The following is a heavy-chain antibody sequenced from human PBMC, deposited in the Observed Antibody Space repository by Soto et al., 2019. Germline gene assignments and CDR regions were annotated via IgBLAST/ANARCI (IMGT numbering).Heavy chain of an antibody. D-gene: IGHD6-19*01. Sequence: EVQLVQSGAEVKKPGESLRISCKGSGYSFTSYWISWVRQMPGKGLEWMGRIDPSDSYTNYSPSFQGHVTISADKSISTAYLQWSSLKASDTAMYYCARQLVAVAGPRLGYYGMDVWGQGTTVTVSS. J-gene: IGHJ6*02. V-gene: IGHV5-10-1*03. CDR1: GYSFTSYW. CDR2: IDPSDSYT. CDR3: ARQLVAVAGPRLGYYGMDV.